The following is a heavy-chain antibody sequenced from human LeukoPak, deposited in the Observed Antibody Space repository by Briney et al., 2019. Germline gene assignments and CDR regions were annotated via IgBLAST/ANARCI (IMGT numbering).Heavy chain of an antibody. D-gene: IGHD5-18*01. CDR2: IDKSGSST. CDR1: GFTFSNYA. J-gene: IGHJ4*02. Sequence: AGGSLRLSCVASGFTFSNYAMSWVRQAPGKGLEWVSGIDKSGSSTYYADSVKGRFTISRDKSENTLYLHMNGLRAEDTAVYYCAKYSGARIQIWYFDYWGQGALVTVSS. V-gene: IGHV3-23*05. CDR3: AKYSGARIQIWYFDY.